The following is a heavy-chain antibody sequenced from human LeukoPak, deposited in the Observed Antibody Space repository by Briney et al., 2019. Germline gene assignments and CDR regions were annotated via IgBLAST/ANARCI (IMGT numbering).Heavy chain of an antibody. J-gene: IGHJ4*02. Sequence: PGRSLRLSCAASGFTFSSYAMHWVRQAPGKGLEWVAVISYDGSNKYYADSVKGRFTISRDNSKNTLYLQMNSLRAEDTAVYYCARDKDTAMPLPNYWGQGTLVTVSS. V-gene: IGHV3-30*04. CDR3: ARDKDTAMPLPNY. CDR1: GFTFSSYA. D-gene: IGHD5-18*01. CDR2: ISYDGSNK.